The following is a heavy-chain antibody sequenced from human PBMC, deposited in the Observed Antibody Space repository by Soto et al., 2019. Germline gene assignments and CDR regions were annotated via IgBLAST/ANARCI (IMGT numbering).Heavy chain of an antibody. CDR1: GFIFSDYY. Sequence: GGSLRLSCAASGFIFSDYYMSWIRQAPGKGLEWISDISATSDYTNHADSVRGRFTVSRDNAKNSLYLQMNSLRAEDTAIYYCARTSAVNTCFDPWGQGNLVTISS. J-gene: IGHJ5*02. CDR2: ISATSDYT. CDR3: ARTSAVNTCFDP. V-gene: IGHV3-11*03.